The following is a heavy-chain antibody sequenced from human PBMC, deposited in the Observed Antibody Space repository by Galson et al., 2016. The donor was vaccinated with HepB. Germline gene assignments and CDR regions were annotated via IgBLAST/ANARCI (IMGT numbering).Heavy chain of an antibody. J-gene: IGHJ4*02. V-gene: IGHV3-15*01. CDR3: TTDRSRGPYYAAYSDY. CDR1: GFTFSNAG. D-gene: IGHD3-22*01. CDR2: IKRNDYGRTA. Sequence: SLRLSCAASGFTFSNAGTTWVRQAPGEGLEWIGRIKRNDYGRTADYAAPVKGRFTISRDDSRNTLFLQMNSLKTEDTAVYYCTTDRSRGPYYAAYSDYWGQGTMVIVSS.